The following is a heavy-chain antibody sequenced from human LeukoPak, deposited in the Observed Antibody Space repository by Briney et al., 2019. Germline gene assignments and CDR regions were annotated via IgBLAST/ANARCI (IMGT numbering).Heavy chain of an antibody. Sequence: PGGSLRLSCAASGFTFSSYSMNWVRQAPGKGLEWVSYISSSSSTIYYADSVKGRFTISRDNAKNTLYLQMNSLRAEDTAVYYCARAEYGSGSYYNVNYFDYWGQGTLVTVSS. CDR3: ARAEYGSGSYYNVNYFDY. V-gene: IGHV3-48*04. CDR1: GFTFSSYS. D-gene: IGHD3-10*01. CDR2: ISSSSSTI. J-gene: IGHJ4*02.